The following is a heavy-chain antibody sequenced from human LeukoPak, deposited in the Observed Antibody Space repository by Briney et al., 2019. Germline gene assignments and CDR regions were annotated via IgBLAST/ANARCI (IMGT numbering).Heavy chain of an antibody. CDR2: INPNSGGT. J-gene: IGHJ3*02. Sequence: ASVKVSCKASGYTFTGYYMHWVRQAPGQGLEWMGWINPNSGGTNYAQKFQGRVTMTRDTSISTAYMELSRLRSDDTAVYYCASTYYYDSSGYPFDAFDIWGQGTMVTVSS. V-gene: IGHV1-2*02. CDR1: GYTFTGYY. CDR3: ASTYYYDSSGYPFDAFDI. D-gene: IGHD3-22*01.